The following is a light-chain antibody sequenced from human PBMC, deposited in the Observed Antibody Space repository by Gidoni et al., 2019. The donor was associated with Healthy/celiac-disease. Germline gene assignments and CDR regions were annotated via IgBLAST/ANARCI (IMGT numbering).Light chain of an antibody. Sequence: EIVLTQSPATLSLSPGERATLSCRASQSVSSYLAWYQQKPGQAPRLLIYDASNRATGIPARFSGSGSGTYFTLTISSLEPEDFAVYYCQQRSNWPPRNTFGQGTRLEIK. CDR1: QSVSSY. CDR3: QQRSNWPPRNT. V-gene: IGKV3-11*01. CDR2: DAS. J-gene: IGKJ5*01.